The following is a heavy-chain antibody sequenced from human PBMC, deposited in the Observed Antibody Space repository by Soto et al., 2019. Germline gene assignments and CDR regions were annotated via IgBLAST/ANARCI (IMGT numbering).Heavy chain of an antibody. V-gene: IGHV4-4*02. D-gene: IGHD3-22*01. CDR3: ARNREDGSGYSVRFDY. CDR1: GGSINNSHW. J-gene: IGHJ4*02. CDR2: IYHDEST. Sequence: QVQLQESGPGLVKPSGTLSLTCAVSGGSINNSHWWSWVRQPPGKGLEWIGEIYHDESTNYNPSLKSRAIISIDKSKNRFARKVTSVTAADTAVYYCARNREDGSGYSVRFDYWGLGTLVTVSS.